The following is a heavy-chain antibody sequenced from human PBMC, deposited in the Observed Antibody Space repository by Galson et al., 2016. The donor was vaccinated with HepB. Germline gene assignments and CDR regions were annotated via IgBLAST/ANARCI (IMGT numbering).Heavy chain of an antibody. CDR1: GFTFSSYS. Sequence: SLRLSCAASGFTFSSYSMKWVRQAPGKGLEWVSSISSSSSYIYYADSVKGRFIISRDNAKNSLYLHMNSLRAEDTAVYYCASGYSYGYFYYWGQGTLVTVSS. D-gene: IGHD5-18*01. V-gene: IGHV3-21*01. CDR3: ASGYSYGYFYY. CDR2: ISSSSSYI. J-gene: IGHJ4*02.